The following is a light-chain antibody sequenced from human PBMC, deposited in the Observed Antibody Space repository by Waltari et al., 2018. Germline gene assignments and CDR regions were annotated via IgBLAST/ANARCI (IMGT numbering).Light chain of an antibody. Sequence: DIVMTQSPLSLPVTPGEPASISCRSSQSLPHSNGYNYLDWYLQKPGQSPQLLIYLGSNRASGVPARFSGSGSGTDFTLKISRVEAEDVGVYYCMQALQTPTTFGQGTKVEIK. J-gene: IGKJ1*01. CDR2: LGS. CDR1: QSLPHSNGYNY. V-gene: IGKV2-28*01. CDR3: MQALQTPTT.